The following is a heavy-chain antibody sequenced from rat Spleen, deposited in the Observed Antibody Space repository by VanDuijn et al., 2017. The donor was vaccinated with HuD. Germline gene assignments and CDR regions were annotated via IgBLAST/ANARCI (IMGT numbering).Heavy chain of an antibody. V-gene: IGHV5-31*01. J-gene: IGHJ3*01. Sequence: EVQLAESGGGLVQPGRSLKLSCVASGFTFNNYWMTWIRQAPGKGLEWVTSITNTGGSTYYPDSVKGRFTVSRDNTRSTQFLQMDSLRSEDTATYYCARQDTSGYSNWFGYWGQGTLVTVSS. CDR1: GFTFNNYW. D-gene: IGHD4-3*01. CDR3: ARQDTSGYSNWFGY. CDR2: ITNTGGST.